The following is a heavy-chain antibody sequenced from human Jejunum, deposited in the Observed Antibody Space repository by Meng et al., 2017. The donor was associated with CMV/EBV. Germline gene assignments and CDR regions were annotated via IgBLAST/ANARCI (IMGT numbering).Heavy chain of an antibody. CDR2: INFDGSVE. D-gene: IGHD2-15*01. J-gene: IGHJ4*02. Sequence: FSLSNYWRTWVSHFPGKGLGWVANINFDGSVEYYVDSVRGRFTIARDNAQNSLYLQINNLRVEDTAVYYCARGDGSIHASRLLDYWGQGTQVTVSS. CDR3: ARGDGSIHASRLLDY. V-gene: IGHV3-7*01. CDR1: FSLSNYW.